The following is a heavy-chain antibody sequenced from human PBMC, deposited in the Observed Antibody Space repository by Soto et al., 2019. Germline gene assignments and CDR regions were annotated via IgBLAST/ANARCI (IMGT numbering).Heavy chain of an antibody. Sequence: EVQLVESGGVSVQPGGSLRLSCTASGFTLSTYRMNWVRQAPGKGLVWVSRINTDGSTTTYADSVKGRFTISRDNAKNTLYLQMNSLRDEDTAINYCVTKRRGDGYTSGYWGKVTLVTVAS. CDR3: VTKRRGDGYTSGY. CDR1: GFTLSTYR. CDR2: INTDGSTT. J-gene: IGHJ4*02. V-gene: IGHV3-74*01. D-gene: IGHD5-12*01.